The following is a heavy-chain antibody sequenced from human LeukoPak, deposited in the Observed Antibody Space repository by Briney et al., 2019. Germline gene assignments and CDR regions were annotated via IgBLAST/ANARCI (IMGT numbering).Heavy chain of an antibody. CDR1: GGSLTSTSYY. D-gene: IGHD5-12*01. V-gene: IGHV4-39*01. J-gene: IGHJ6*02. Sequence: PSETLSLTCTVSGGSLTSTSYYWGWIRQTPGKGLEWIGTVYYGGNTNSNPSLKSRVTISVDPSESQFSLNLTSVTAADTAVHYCFSGYDRAFDYFGMDVWGQGTAVIVSS. CDR3: FSGYDRAFDYFGMDV. CDR2: VYYGGNT.